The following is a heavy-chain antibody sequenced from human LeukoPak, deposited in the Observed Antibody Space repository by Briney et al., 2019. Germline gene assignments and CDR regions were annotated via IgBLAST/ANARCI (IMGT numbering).Heavy chain of an antibody. CDR2: IYTSGST. CDR1: GGSISSYY. Sequence: PSEALSLTCTVSGGSISSYYWSWIRQPAGKGLEWIGRIYTSGSTNYNPSLKSRVTMSVDTSKNQFSLKLSSVTAADTAVYYCAMSDATPPYYGMDVWGQGTTVTVSS. CDR3: AMSDATPPYYGMDV. J-gene: IGHJ6*02. D-gene: IGHD2-2*01. V-gene: IGHV4-4*07.